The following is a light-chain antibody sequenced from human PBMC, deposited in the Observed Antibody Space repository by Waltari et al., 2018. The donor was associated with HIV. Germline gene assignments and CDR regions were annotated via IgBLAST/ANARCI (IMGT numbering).Light chain of an antibody. CDR1: NSDVGRNNY. J-gene: IGLJ2*01. V-gene: IGLV2-14*01. CDR3: SSYTRSSTL. CDR2: DVS. Sequence: QSALTQPASVSGSPGQSITISCPGTNSDVGRNNYVSWYQKHPGKAPKLLIYDVSNRPSGVSNRFSGSKSGNTASLTISGLQAEDEADYYCSSYTRSSTLFGGGTKLTVL.